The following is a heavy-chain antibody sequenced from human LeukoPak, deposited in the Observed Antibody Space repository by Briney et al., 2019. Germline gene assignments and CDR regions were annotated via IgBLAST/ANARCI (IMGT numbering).Heavy chain of an antibody. D-gene: IGHD5-12*01. Sequence: SETLSLTCAVYGGSFSGYYWSWIRQPPGKGLEWIGYIYYSGSTNYNPSLKSRVTISVDTSKNQFSLKLSSVTAADTAVYYCARARIVATIIWFDPWGQGTLVTVSS. V-gene: IGHV4-59*01. CDR2: IYYSGST. CDR3: ARARIVATIIWFDP. CDR1: GGSFSGYY. J-gene: IGHJ5*02.